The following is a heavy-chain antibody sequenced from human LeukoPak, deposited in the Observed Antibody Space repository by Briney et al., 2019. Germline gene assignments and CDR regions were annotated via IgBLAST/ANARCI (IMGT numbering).Heavy chain of an antibody. CDR1: GYTFTSYY. V-gene: IGHV1-46*01. Sequence: ASVKVSCKASGYTFTSYYMHWVRQAPGQGLEWMGIINPSGGSTSYAQKFQGRVTMTRDTSTSTVYMELSSLRSEDTAVYYCARVSDYYDSGGYLYYFDYWGQGTLVTVSS. J-gene: IGHJ4*02. D-gene: IGHD3-22*01. CDR2: INPSGGST. CDR3: ARVSDYYDSGGYLYYFDY.